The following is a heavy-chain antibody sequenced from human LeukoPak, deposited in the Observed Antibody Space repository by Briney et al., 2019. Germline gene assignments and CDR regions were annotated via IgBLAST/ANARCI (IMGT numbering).Heavy chain of an antibody. CDR3: TTDFPDYFHS. V-gene: IGHV3-15*01. CDR2: IKRKTNGGTA. CDR1: GFTLSNAW. J-gene: IGHJ4*02. Sequence: GGSLILSCAASGFTLSNAWMSWVRQAPGKGLEWIGHIKRKTNGGTAEYAARVKGRFTISRDDSKNTLYLQINTLKTEDTAVYYCTTDFPDYFHSWGQGTLVTVSS.